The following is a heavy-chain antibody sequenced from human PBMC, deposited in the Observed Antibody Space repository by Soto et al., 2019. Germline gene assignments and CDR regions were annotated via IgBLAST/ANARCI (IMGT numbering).Heavy chain of an antibody. D-gene: IGHD6-25*01. J-gene: IGHJ3*02. Sequence: GGSLRLSCAASGFTFSSYEMNWVRQAPGKGLEWVSYISSSGSTIYYADSVKGRFTISRDNAKNSLYLQMNSLRAEDTAVYDCAREGAGFGYTDAFDIWGQGTMVTVSS. CDR1: GFTFSSYE. CDR3: AREGAGFGYTDAFDI. V-gene: IGHV3-48*03. CDR2: ISSSGSTI.